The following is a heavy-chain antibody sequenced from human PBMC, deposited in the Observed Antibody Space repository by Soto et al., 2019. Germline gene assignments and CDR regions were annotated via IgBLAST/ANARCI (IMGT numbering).Heavy chain of an antibody. CDR3: ASPPTTGNYDFWSGYTSPFDY. J-gene: IGHJ4*02. D-gene: IGHD3-3*01. Sequence: GGSLRLSCAASGFTFSSYAMHWVRQAPGKGLEWVAVISYDGSNKYYADSVKGRFTISRDNSKNTLYLQMNSLRAEDTAVYYCASPPTTGNYDFWSGYTSPFDYWGQGTLVTVSS. CDR2: ISYDGSNK. V-gene: IGHV3-30-3*01. CDR1: GFTFSSYA.